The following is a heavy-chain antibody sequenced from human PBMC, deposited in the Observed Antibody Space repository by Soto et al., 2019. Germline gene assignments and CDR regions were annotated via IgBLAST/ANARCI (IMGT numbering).Heavy chain of an antibody. Sequence: ASVKVSCKASGHTFSSYYMHWVRQAPGQGLEWMGIINPSGGSTRYAQKFQGRVTMTRDTSTSTVYMEMSSLTSEDTAVYYCARDQTYCTGGSCYPWFDPWGQGTLVTVSS. V-gene: IGHV1-46*01. CDR1: GHTFSSYY. J-gene: IGHJ5*02. CDR3: ARDQTYCTGGSCYPWFDP. CDR2: INPSGGST. D-gene: IGHD2-15*01.